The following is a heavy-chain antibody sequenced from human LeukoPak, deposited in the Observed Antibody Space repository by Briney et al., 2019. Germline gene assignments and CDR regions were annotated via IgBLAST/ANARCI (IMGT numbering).Heavy chain of an antibody. CDR3: ARGTRPAYYYDSSGYYGY. D-gene: IGHD3-22*01. CDR2: ISSSSSYI. V-gene: IGHV3-21*01. Sequence: PGGSLRLSCAASGFTFSSYSMNLVRQAPGKGLGWVSSISSSSSYIYYADSVKGRFTISRDNAKNSLYLQMNSLRAEDTAVYYCARGTRPAYYYDSSGYYGYWGQGTLVTVSS. CDR1: GFTFSSYS. J-gene: IGHJ4*02.